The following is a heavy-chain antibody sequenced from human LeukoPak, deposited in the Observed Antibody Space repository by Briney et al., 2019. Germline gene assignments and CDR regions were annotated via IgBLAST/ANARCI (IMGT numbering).Heavy chain of an antibody. CDR1: GGSISSYY. D-gene: IGHD5-24*01. CDR2: IYYSGST. J-gene: IGHJ4*02. Sequence: PSETLSLTCTVSGGSISSYYWSWIRQPPGKGLEWIGYIYYSGSTNYNPSLKSRVTISVDTSKNQFSLKLSSVTAADTAVYYCVRNKMATIVYFDYWGQGTLVTVSS. CDR3: VRNKMATIVYFDY. V-gene: IGHV4-59*01.